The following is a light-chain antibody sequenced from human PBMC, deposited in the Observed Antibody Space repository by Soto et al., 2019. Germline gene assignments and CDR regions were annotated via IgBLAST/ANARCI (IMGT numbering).Light chain of an antibody. V-gene: IGKV3-20*01. J-gene: IGKJ1*01. CDR1: QTISSDY. CDR3: PQYVCWT. Sequence: EIVLTQSPGTLSVSPGERATLSCRASQTISSDYLAWYQQKPGQAPSLLIYGTSSRATGIPDRFSGSGSGTDFPLTISRLEREDSAIFYCPQYVCWTFDQGTKLVIK. CDR2: GTS.